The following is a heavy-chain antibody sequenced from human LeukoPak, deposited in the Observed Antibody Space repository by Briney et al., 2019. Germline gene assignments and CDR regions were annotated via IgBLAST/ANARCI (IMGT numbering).Heavy chain of an antibody. D-gene: IGHD2-2*01. V-gene: IGHV3-7*01. Sequence: GGSLRLSCAASGFTLSNHWMTWVRQVPGRGPEWVANVNRDGSETYYLDSVKGRFTISKDNAKNSLFLQMNSLGAEDTAVYYCARDIVVVPATRSKRGFYYYYGMDAWGQGTTVTVSS. CDR2: VNRDGSET. CDR3: ARDIVVVPATRSKRGFYYYYGMDA. J-gene: IGHJ6*02. CDR1: GFTLSNHW.